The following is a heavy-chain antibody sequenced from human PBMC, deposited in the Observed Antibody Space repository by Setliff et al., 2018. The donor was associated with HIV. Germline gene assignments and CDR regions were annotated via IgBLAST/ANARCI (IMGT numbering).Heavy chain of an antibody. V-gene: IGHV4-34*01. CDR3: ATKRFYNAIWGSYRDTQRAYFDY. CDR2: IDHSGGT. J-gene: IGHJ4*02. CDR1: GGSLKNYY. D-gene: IGHD3-16*02. Sequence: SETLSLTCAVYGGSLKNYYWSWIRQPPGKGLEWIGEIDHSGGTNYNPSLKDRVTISLDTSKNQFSLKVTNVTAADTAVYFCATKRFYNAIWGSYRDTQRAYFDYWGQRTLVTVSS.